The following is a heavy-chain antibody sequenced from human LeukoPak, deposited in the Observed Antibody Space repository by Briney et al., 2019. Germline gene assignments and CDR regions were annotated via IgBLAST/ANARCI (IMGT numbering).Heavy chain of an antibody. J-gene: IGHJ4*02. V-gene: IGHV3-23*01. Sequence: GGSLRLSCAASGFTFSSYAMSWVRQAPGKGLELVSAISGSGGSTYYADSVKGRFTISRDNSKNTLYLQMNSLRAEDTAVYYCAKVPRAVAISRYDYWGQGTLVTVSS. CDR2: ISGSGGST. CDR1: GFTFSSYA. D-gene: IGHD6-19*01. CDR3: AKVPRAVAISRYDY.